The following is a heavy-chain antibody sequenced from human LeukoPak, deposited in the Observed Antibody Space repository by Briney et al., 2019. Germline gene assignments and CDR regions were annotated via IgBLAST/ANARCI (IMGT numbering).Heavy chain of an antibody. CDR3: GGDRGGYWSRANRRAAWFDP. V-gene: IGHV1-2*06. Sequence: ASVKVSCKGFEYTFTGYQMHWVRQAPGQGLEWMGRMNPNSGGTDYAQKFQGRVTMTRDTSISTAYMELSRLTSDDTAVYYCGGDRGGYWSRANRRAAWFDPWGQGTLVTVFS. D-gene: IGHD2-2*01. J-gene: IGHJ5*02. CDR1: EYTFTGYQ. CDR2: MNPNSGGT.